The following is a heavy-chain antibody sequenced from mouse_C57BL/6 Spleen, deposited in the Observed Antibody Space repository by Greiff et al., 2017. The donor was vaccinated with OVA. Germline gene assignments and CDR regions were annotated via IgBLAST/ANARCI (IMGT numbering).Heavy chain of an antibody. CDR1: GYTFTSYW. Sequence: VQLQQPGAELVKPGASVKLSCKASGYTFTSYWMQWVKQRPGQGLEWIGEIDPSDSYTNYNQKFKGKATLTVDTSSSTAYMQLSSLTSEDSAVYYCARGDYGKEGFAYWGQGTLVTVSA. D-gene: IGHD1-1*01. CDR2: IDPSDSYT. CDR3: ARGDYGKEGFAY. V-gene: IGHV1-50*01. J-gene: IGHJ3*01.